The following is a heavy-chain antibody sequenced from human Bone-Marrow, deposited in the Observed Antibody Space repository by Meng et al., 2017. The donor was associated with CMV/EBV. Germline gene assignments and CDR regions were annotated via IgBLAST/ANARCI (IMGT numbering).Heavy chain of an antibody. D-gene: IGHD5-18*01. CDR3: AGTAMVSDY. Sequence: SETLSLTCTVSGYSISSGYNWGWIRQPPGKGLEWSGSIYHSGSTYYNPSLKSRVTISVDTSKNQFSLKLSFVTAADTAVYYCAGTAMVSDYWGQGTLVTVSS. V-gene: IGHV4-38-2*02. J-gene: IGHJ4*02. CDR1: GYSISSGYN. CDR2: IYHSGST.